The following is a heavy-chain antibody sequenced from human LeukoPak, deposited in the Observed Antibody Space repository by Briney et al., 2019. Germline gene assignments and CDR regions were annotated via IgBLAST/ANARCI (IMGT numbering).Heavy chain of an antibody. CDR2: ISYTGST. V-gene: IGHV4-59*01. CDR1: GGSICPYF. Sequence: SETLSLTCTVSGGSICPYFWSWFRQPPGKGLEWIGYISYTGSTIYSPSLKSRVTISVDTSKNQFSLQLTSVTAADTAVYYCARDDYRGATNFDPWGQGTLVTVSS. CDR3: ARDDYRGATNFDP. J-gene: IGHJ5*02. D-gene: IGHD1-26*01.